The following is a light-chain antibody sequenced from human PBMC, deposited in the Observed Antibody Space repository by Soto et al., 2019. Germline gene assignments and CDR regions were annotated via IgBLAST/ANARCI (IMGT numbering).Light chain of an antibody. CDR1: RREVGGYSY. CDR2: DVS. V-gene: IGLV2-14*04. J-gene: IGLJ1*01. CDR3: SSYTSSSTLFV. Sequence: GTGETGQERRMSCTGRRREVGGYSYVSWYQPHPGKAPKLLIYDVSNRPSGVSNRFSGSKSGNTASLTISGLQAEVEADYSCSSYTSSSTLFVFGPGTKVTVL.